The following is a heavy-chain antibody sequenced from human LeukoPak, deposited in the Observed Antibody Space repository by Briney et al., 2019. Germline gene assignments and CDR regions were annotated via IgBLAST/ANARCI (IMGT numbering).Heavy chain of an antibody. CDR2: IYYSGST. Sequence: SQTLSLTCTVSGGSISSGGYYWSWIRQHPGKGLEWIGSIYYSGSTYYNPSLKSRVAISVDTSNNQFSLKLSSVTAADTAVYYCARHLRIEAAGPDYWGQGTLVTVSS. CDR3: ARHLRIEAAGPDY. J-gene: IGHJ4*02. D-gene: IGHD6-13*01. CDR1: GGSISSGGYY. V-gene: IGHV4-39*01.